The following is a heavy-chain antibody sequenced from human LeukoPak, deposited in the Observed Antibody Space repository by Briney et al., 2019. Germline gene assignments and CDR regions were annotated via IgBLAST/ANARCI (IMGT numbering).Heavy chain of an antibody. V-gene: IGHV4-61*01. J-gene: IGHJ4*02. CDR1: GGSVSSGSYY. Sequence: PSETLSLTCTVSGGSVSSGSYYWSWIRQPPEKGLEWIGYIYYSGSTNYNPSLKSRVTISVDTSKNQFSLKLSSVTAADTAVYYCAGEGDTAMASDPGFDYWGQGTLVTVSS. CDR2: IYYSGST. D-gene: IGHD5-18*01. CDR3: AGEGDTAMASDPGFDY.